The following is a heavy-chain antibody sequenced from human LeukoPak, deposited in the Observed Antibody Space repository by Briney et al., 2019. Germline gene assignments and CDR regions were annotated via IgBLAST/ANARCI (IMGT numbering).Heavy chain of an antibody. CDR2: INWNGGST. CDR1: GFTFDDYG. V-gene: IGHV3-20*04. Sequence: GGSLRLSCAASGFTFDDYGMSWVRQAPGKGLEWVSGINWNGGSTGYADSVKGRFTISRDNAKNSLYLQMNSLRAEDTAVYYCARAHYDFWSGYYGPSNYYYYMDVWGKGTTVTVSS. D-gene: IGHD3-3*01. J-gene: IGHJ6*03. CDR3: ARAHYDFWSGYYGPSNYYYYMDV.